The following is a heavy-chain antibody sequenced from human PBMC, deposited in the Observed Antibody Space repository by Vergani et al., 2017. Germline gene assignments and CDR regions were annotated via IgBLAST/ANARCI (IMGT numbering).Heavy chain of an antibody. CDR3: ARMGGYDGGDAFRIGYFDS. Sequence: QVQLQESGPGLVKPSQTLSLTCSVSGDSISSGVYYWNWIRQHPGKGLEWIGYIYSTGSTHHNPSLRRRINMSVDTSKNQVPLKLNSVTAADTAMYYCARMGGYDGGDAFRIGYFDSWGPGILVTVSS. V-gene: IGHV4-31*03. CDR1: GDSISSGVYY. D-gene: IGHD2-21*01. CDR2: IYSTGST. J-gene: IGHJ4*02.